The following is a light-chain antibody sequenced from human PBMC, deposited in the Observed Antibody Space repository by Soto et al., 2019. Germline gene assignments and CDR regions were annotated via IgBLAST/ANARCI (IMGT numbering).Light chain of an antibody. J-gene: IGKJ1*01. V-gene: IGKV3-15*01. Sequence: EIMMTQSPATPSVSPGERATLSCRASQSVSSSLAWYPQKPGQAPRLLIYGASTRATGIPARFSGSGSGTEFTLTINSLQSEDFAVYYCQQYNNWWTFGQGTKVDI. CDR3: QQYNNWWT. CDR2: GAS. CDR1: QSVSSS.